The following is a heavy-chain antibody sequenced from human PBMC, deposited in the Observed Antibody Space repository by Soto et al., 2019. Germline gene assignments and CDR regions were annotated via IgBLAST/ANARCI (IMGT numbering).Heavy chain of an antibody. V-gene: IGHV3-30-3*01. CDR2: ISYDGSNK. Sequence: QVQLVESGGGVVQPGRSLRLSCVASGFTFSSYAMHWVRQAPGKGLEWVAVISYDGSNKYYADSVKGRFTISRDNSKNTLYLQMNSLRAEDTAVYYCARDRSGGSYSGYFDYWGQGTLVTVSS. J-gene: IGHJ4*02. D-gene: IGHD1-26*01. CDR3: ARDRSGGSYSGYFDY. CDR1: GFTFSSYA.